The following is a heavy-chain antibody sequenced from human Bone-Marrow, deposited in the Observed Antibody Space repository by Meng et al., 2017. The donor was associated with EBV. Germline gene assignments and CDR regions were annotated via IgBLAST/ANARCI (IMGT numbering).Heavy chain of an antibody. CDR1: GFTFSDYG. V-gene: IGHV3-30*03. CDR3: ARDPYSYGLYYFDY. J-gene: IGHJ4*02. Sequence: QVQLVESGGGAVQPGWARRPACAASGFTFSDYGMHWVRQAPGKGLEWVAVISYYGSHQYYADSVKGRFTISRDNAENSLYLQMNSLRAEDTAVYYCARDPYSYGLYYFDYWGQGTLVTVSS. D-gene: IGHD5-18*01. CDR2: ISYYGSHQ.